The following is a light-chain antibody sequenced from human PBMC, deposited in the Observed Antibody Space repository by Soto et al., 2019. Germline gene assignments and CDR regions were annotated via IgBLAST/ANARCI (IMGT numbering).Light chain of an antibody. CDR3: QQLNSYPIT. Sequence: DIQLTQSPSFLSASVGDRVTITCRASQGISSYLAWYQQKPGKAPKLLIHAASTLQSGVPSRFSGSGSGTEFTLTISSLQPEDFATYYCQQLNSYPITFGQGTLLEIK. J-gene: IGKJ5*01. V-gene: IGKV1-9*01. CDR1: QGISSY. CDR2: AAS.